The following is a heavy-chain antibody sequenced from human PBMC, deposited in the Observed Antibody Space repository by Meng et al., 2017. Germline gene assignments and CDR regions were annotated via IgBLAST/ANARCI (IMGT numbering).Heavy chain of an antibody. CDR2: IIPIFGTA. CDR1: GGTFSSYA. J-gene: IGHJ4*02. D-gene: IGHD6-13*01. CDR3: ARRLSSSWGPYFDY. V-gene: IGHV1-69*01. Sequence: QVQLVQSGAEVKKAGSSVKVSCKASGGTFSSYAISWVRQAPGQGLEWMGGIIPIFGTANYAQKFQGRVTITADESTSTAYMELSSLRSEDTAVYYCARRLSSSWGPYFDYWGQGTLVTVSS.